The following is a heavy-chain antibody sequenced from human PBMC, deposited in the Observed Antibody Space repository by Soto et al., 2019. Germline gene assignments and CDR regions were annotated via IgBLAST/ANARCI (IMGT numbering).Heavy chain of an antibody. CDR2: ISNDGGVQ. Sequence: PGGSLRLSCTPSTISINVHGIQRVRQAPAKGLEWLACISNDGGVQYYGDSVKGRFTISRDSSKNNVCLQINSLGAEDPAGGYCAKVDGGSSGCRLNDYWGQGTGVTVSS. V-gene: IGHV3-30*02. J-gene: IGHJ4*02. CDR1: TISINVHG. D-gene: IGHD2-15*01. CDR3: AKVDGGSSGCRLNDY.